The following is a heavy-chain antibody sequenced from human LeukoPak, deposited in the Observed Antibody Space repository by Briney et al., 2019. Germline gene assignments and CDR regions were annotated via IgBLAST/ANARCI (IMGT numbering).Heavy chain of an antibody. Sequence: ASVKVSCKASGGSFSSYAISWVRQAPGQGLEWMGGILPIVNTADYAQKFQGRVTITADESTSTAYMDLSSLRSEDTAVYYCARLTIGDYGDRESGFDYWGQGTLVTV. V-gene: IGHV1-69*13. CDR3: ARLTIGDYGDRESGFDY. D-gene: IGHD4-17*01. CDR1: GGSFSSYA. CDR2: ILPIVNTA. J-gene: IGHJ4*02.